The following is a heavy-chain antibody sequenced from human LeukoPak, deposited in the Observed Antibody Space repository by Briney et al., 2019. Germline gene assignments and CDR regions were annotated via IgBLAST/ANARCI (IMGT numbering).Heavy chain of an antibody. J-gene: IGHJ5*02. V-gene: IGHV4-34*01. CDR1: RGSLCVYF. Sequence: SGALSLTCADPRGSLCVYFWSWIRPPPGEGLGWVWEIYHSGRTNYNPSLKSLATISVNTTKNHLTLKLSAVTAADTAVYDCARGQSWFDPWDQGTLVTVSS. CDR3: ARGQSWFDP. CDR2: IYHSGRT.